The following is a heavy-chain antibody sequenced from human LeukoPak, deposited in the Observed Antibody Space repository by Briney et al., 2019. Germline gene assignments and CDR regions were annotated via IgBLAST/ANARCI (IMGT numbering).Heavy chain of an antibody. CDR1: GYTFTGYY. Sequence: ASVTVSCKASGYTFTGYYMHWVRQAPGQGLEWMGWTNPNSGGTNYAQKFKGRVTMTRDTSISKAYMELSRLRSDDTAVYYCARYATDVGATLGFDYWGQGTLVTVSS. CDR3: ARYATDVGATLGFDY. D-gene: IGHD1-26*01. V-gene: IGHV1-2*02. J-gene: IGHJ4*02. CDR2: TNPNSGGT.